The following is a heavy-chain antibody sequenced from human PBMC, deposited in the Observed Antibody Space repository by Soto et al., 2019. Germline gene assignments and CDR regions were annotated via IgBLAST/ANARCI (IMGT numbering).Heavy chain of an antibody. Sequence: ASVKVSCKASGYTFTSYGISWVRQAPGQGLEWMGWISAYNGNTNYAQKLQGRVTMTTDTSTSTAYMELRSLRSDDTAVYYCARLYPPLRGSSWLDYWGQGTLVTVSS. CDR1: GYTFTSYG. CDR2: ISAYNGNT. J-gene: IGHJ4*02. V-gene: IGHV1-18*01. D-gene: IGHD6-13*01. CDR3: ARLYPPLRGSSWLDY.